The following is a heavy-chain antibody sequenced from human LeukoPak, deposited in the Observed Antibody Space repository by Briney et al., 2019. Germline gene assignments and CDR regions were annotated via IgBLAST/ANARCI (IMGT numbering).Heavy chain of an antibody. D-gene: IGHD4-11*01. CDR2: IYYSGST. CDR1: GGSISSGDYY. CDR3: ASAENYSNYYFDY. V-gene: IGHV4-30-4*08. Sequence: SETLSLTCTVPGGSISSGDYYLSWIRQPPGKGLEWIGYIYYSGSTSYSPSLKSRLTISVDTSKNQFSLKLSSVTAADTAVYYCASAENYSNYYFDYWGQGTLVTVSS. J-gene: IGHJ4*02.